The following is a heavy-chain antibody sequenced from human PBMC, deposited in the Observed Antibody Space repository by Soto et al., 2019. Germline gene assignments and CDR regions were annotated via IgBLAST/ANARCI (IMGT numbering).Heavy chain of an antibody. D-gene: IGHD3-22*01. CDR1: GFSLSTREVG. J-gene: IGHJ4*02. CDR3: AHAYDGTSRY. V-gene: IGHV2-5*02. CDR2: IYWDDSK. Sequence: QITLKESGPTLVKPTQTLTLTCTFSGFSLSTREVGVGWIRQPPGKALEWLAVIYWDDSKHYSPSLKSRVTITKDTSKNQVVLAVTIMDPVDTAIYYCAHAYDGTSRYWGQGTLVTVSS.